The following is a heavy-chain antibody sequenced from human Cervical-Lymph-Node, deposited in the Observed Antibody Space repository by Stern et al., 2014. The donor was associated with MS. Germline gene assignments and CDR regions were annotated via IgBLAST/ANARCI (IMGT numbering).Heavy chain of an antibody. CDR1: GGSVSSNY. CDR2: ISTSGMT. CDR3: ARDAYNFVY. Sequence: QLQLQESGPGLVRPSETLSLTCNVSGGSVSSNYWSWIRQPPGKRLEWIGYISTSGMTTYTPSLKTRVSISVDKSKNQFSLKLNSVTAADTAVYYCARDAYNFVYWGQGSLFTVSS. D-gene: IGHD1-14*01. J-gene: IGHJ4*02. V-gene: IGHV4-59*02.